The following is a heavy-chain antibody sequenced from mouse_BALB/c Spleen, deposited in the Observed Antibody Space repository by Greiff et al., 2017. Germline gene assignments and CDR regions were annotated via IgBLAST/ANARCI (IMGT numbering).Heavy chain of an antibody. J-gene: IGHJ3*01. Sequence: EVKLVESGGGLVKPGGSLKLSCAASGFTFSSYTMSWVRQTPEKRLEWVATISSGGSYTYYPDSVKGRFTISRDNAKNTLYLQMSSLKSEDTAMYYCTRDGSGAGCAYWGQGTLVTVSA. CDR2: ISSGGSYT. CDR1: GFTFSSYT. D-gene: IGHD6-1*01. CDR3: TRDGSGAGCAY. V-gene: IGHV5-6-4*01.